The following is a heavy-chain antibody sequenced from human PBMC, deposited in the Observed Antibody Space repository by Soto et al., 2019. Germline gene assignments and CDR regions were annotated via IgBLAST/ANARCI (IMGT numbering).Heavy chain of an antibody. CDR2: ISGAASTT. V-gene: IGHV3-23*01. D-gene: IGHD3-22*01. Sequence: RLSCAASGFTFNNYAMSWVRQPPGKGLEWVSAISGAASTTYYAGSVQGRFTISRDNSKNTVYLQMNSLRAHDTGVYYCAKSGDACFYYRADACGQLILFPVSP. CDR1: GFTFNNYA. CDR3: AKSGDACFYYRADA. J-gene: IGHJ5*02.